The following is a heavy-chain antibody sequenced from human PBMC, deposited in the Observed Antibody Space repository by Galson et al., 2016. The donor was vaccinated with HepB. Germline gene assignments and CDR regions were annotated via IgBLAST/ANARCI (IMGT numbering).Heavy chain of an antibody. CDR3: TTSSTRGYTYGPSAY. D-gene: IGHD5-18*01. V-gene: IGHV3-15*01. CDR1: GFTSRNLA. J-gene: IGHJ4*02. Sequence: SLRLSCAASGFTSRNLAMSWVRQAPGKGLEWVGRIKSYTDGGTTEYAAPMKGRFTFSRDESNNRLYLQMNSLKTEDTAVYYCTTSSTRGYTYGPSAYWGRGTLVAVSS. CDR2: IKSYTDGGTT.